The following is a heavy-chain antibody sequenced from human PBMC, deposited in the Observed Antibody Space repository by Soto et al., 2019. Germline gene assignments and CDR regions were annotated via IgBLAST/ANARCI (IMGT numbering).Heavy chain of an antibody. CDR1: GYTLTELS. V-gene: IGHV1-24*01. CDR2: FDPEDGET. Sequence: ASVKVSCKVSGYTLTELSMHWVRQAPGKGLEWMGGFDPEDGETIYAQKFQGRVTMTEDTSTDTAYMELSSLRSEDTAVYYWATGSEYSYGRGGYYYGMDVWGQGTTVPVSS. J-gene: IGHJ6*02. CDR3: ATGSEYSYGRGGYYYGMDV. D-gene: IGHD5-18*01.